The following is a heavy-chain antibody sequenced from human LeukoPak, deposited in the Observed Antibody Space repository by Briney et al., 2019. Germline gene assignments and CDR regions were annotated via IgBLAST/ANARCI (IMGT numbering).Heavy chain of an antibody. V-gene: IGHV3-33*01. CDR2: IWYDGSNK. CDR1: GFTFSSYG. J-gene: IGHJ6*02. Sequence: QSGGSLRLSCAASGFTFSSYGMHWVRQAPGKGLEWVAVIWYDGSNKYYADSVKGRFTISRDNSKNTLYLQMNSLRAEDTAVYYCARDILSAYCGGDCYPLNGMDVWGQGTTVTVSS. CDR3: ARDILSAYCGGDCYPLNGMDV. D-gene: IGHD2-21*02.